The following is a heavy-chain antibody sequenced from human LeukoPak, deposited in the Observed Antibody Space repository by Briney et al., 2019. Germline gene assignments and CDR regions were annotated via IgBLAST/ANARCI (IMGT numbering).Heavy chain of an antibody. CDR3: ARVRWECSGGSCYSIGVMDY. D-gene: IGHD2-15*01. V-gene: IGHV4-59*01. J-gene: IGHJ4*02. Sequence: GSLRLSCAASGFTFSSYAMSWIRQPPGKGLEWIGYIYYSGSTNYNPSLKSRVTISVDTSKNQFSLKLSSVTAADTAVYYCARVRWECSGGSCYSIGVMDYWGQGTLVTVSS. CDR2: IYYSGST. CDR1: GFTFSSYA.